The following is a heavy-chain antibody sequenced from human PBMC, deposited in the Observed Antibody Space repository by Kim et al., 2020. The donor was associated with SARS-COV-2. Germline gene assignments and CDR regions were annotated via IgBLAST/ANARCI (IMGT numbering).Heavy chain of an antibody. J-gene: IGHJ5*02. CDR3: ATGPPYDSKWFDP. Sequence: ASVKVSCKVSGYTLIELSMHWVRQAPGKGLEWMGGFDPEDGETIYAQKFQGRVTMTEDTSTDTAYMELSSLRSEDTAVYYCATGPPYDSKWFDPWGQGTLVTVSS. CDR1: GYTLIELS. D-gene: IGHD3-22*01. CDR2: FDPEDGET. V-gene: IGHV1-24*01.